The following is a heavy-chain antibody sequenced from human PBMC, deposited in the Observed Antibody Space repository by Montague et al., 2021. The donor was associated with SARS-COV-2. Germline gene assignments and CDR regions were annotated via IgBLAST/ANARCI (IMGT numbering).Heavy chain of an antibody. Sequence: PALVKPTQTLTLTCTFSGFSLSTSGMCVSWIRQPPGKALEWLAIIDWDDDKYYSTSLKTRPTISRDTSKNQVVLTMTNMDPVDTATYYCVRIQYDILTGCTDPHFDYWGQGTLVTVSS. CDR3: VRIQYDILTGCTDPHFDY. CDR1: GFSLSTSGMC. J-gene: IGHJ4*02. D-gene: IGHD3-9*01. CDR2: IDWDDDK. V-gene: IGHV2-70*13.